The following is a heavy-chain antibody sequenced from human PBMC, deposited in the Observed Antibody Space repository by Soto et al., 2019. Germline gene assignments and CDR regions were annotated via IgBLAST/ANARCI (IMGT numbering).Heavy chain of an antibody. CDR1: GGSITSYY. Sequence: PSETLSLTCTVSGGSITSYYWSWIRQPAGKEPEWIGRIHNSGTTYSNPSLKSRVTMSLDPSKNQFSLKLSSVTAADTAMYYCARDGSGSYGLDVWGQGTTVTVSS. V-gene: IGHV4-4*07. CDR2: IHNSGTT. CDR3: ARDGSGSYGLDV. J-gene: IGHJ6*02. D-gene: IGHD1-26*01.